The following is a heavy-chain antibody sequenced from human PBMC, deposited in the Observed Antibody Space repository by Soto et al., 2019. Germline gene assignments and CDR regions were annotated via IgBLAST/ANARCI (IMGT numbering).Heavy chain of an antibody. V-gene: IGHV1-69*13. CDR1: GGTFSSYA. Sequence: ASVKVSCKASGGTFSSYAISWVRQAPGQGLEWMGGIIPIFGTANYAQKFQGRVTITADESTSTAYMELSSLRSEDTAVYYCARGDSSGYYTGGPYYYYYGMDVWGQGTTVTVS. J-gene: IGHJ6*02. D-gene: IGHD3-22*01. CDR3: ARGDSSGYYTGGPYYYYYGMDV. CDR2: IIPIFGTA.